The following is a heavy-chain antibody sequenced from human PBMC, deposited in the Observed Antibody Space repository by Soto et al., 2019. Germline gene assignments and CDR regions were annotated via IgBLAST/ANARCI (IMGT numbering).Heavy chain of an antibody. D-gene: IGHD2-8*02. CDR2: ISPDGSNV. CDR1: GDPFTNYW. V-gene: IGHV3-74*01. Sequence: GGALRLSCAASGDPFTNYWLNWVRQTPGKGLMWVSRISPDGSNVGYADSVEGRFTVSRDNAKNTLYLQMQSLRAEDTAMYYCACWGHIVPVAPSDFDRWGQGTLVTVSS. J-gene: IGHJ4*02. CDR3: ACWGHIVPVAPSDFDR.